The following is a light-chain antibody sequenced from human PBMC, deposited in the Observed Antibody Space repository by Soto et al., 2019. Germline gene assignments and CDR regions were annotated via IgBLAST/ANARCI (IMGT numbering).Light chain of an antibody. CDR3: AVWDASLTGWV. CDR2: RDG. Sequence: QSALTQPPSASGTPGQSLTISCAGSSSNIGSHYVYWYQPLPGTAPKLLIFRDGQRPSGVPDRFFGSKSGTSASLAISGLRSEDEAHYYCAVWDASLTGWVFGGGTKLTVL. V-gene: IGLV1-47*01. J-gene: IGLJ3*02. CDR1: SSNIGSHY.